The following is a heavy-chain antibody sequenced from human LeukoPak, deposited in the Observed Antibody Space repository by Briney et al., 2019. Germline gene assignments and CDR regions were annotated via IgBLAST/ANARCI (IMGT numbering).Heavy chain of an antibody. CDR3: ARQGLRYFDWLLEHNWFDP. V-gene: IGHV4-39*01. J-gene: IGHJ5*02. CDR1: GGSISSSSYY. D-gene: IGHD3-9*01. Sequence: SETLSLTCTVSGGSISSSSYYWGWIRQPPGKGLEWIGSIYYSGSTYYNPSLKSRVTISVDTSKNQFSLKLSSVTAADTAVYYCARQGLRYFDWLLEHNWFDPWGQGTLVTVSS. CDR2: IYYSGST.